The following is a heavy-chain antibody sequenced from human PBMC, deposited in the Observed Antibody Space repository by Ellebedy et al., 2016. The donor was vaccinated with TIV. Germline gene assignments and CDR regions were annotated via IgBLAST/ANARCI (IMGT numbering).Heavy chain of an antibody. CDR3: ARDQWLGRAYYFDS. CDR1: GFTFSSYS. D-gene: IGHD6-19*01. V-gene: IGHV3-21*01. CDR2: ISSSSSYI. J-gene: IGHJ4*02. Sequence: GGSLRLSCAASGFTFSSYSMNWVRQAPGKGLEWVSSISSSSSYIYYADSVKGRFTISRDNSKNTLYLQMNSLRAEDTAVYYCARDQWLGRAYYFDSWGQGTLVTVSS.